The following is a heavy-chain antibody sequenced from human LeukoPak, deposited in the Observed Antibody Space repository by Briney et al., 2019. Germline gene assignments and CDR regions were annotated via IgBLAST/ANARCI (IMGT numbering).Heavy chain of an antibody. D-gene: IGHD6-6*01. CDR3: ARTAARRFDY. CDR2: INPTGGST. CDR1: GYTFPSYF. J-gene: IGHJ4*02. Sequence: ASVKVSGKASGYTFPSYFMHWVRQAPGQGLEWMGIINPTGGSTTYAQKFQGRVTMTRDTSTSTVYMELSSLRSDDTAVYYCARTAARRFDYWGQGTLVTVSS. V-gene: IGHV1-46*01.